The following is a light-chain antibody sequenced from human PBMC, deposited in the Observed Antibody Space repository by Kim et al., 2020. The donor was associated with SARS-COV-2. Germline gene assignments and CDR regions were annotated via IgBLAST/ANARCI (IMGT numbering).Light chain of an antibody. Sequence: EVLLTQSPGTLSLSPGERATLSCRASHSVHSNYLAWYQQKPGQAPRLLIYAASSRAAGIPDRFSGSGSGTDFSLTITRLEPEDFAVYYCQQYGTSLPVYTFGQGTKLEI. V-gene: IGKV3-20*01. J-gene: IGKJ2*01. CDR2: AAS. CDR1: HSVHSNY. CDR3: QQYGTSLPVYT.